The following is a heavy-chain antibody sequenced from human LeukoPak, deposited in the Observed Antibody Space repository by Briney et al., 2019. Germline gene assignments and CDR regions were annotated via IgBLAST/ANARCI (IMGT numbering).Heavy chain of an antibody. CDR3: ARGVQLERSAYYYMDV. D-gene: IGHD1-1*01. CDR2: FDPEDGET. V-gene: IGHV1-24*01. CDR1: GYTLTELS. J-gene: IGHJ6*03. Sequence: ASVKVSCKVSGYTLTELSMHWVRQAPGKGLEWMGGFDPEDGETIYAQKFQGRVTMTEDTSTDTAYMELSSLRSEDTAVYYCARGVQLERSAYYYMDVWGKGTTVTVSS.